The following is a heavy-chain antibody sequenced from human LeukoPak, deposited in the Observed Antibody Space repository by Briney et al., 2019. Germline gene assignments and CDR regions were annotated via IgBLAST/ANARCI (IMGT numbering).Heavy chain of an antibody. D-gene: IGHD5-12*01. V-gene: IGHV3-33*01. Sequence: PGRCLRLSCAASGFTFSSYGMHWVRQAPGKGREWVVVIWYDGSNKYYADPVKGRFTISRDNSKHTLYLQINSLRAEDTAVYYCAREVYGGYDGYYYGMDVWGQGPTVTVSS. J-gene: IGHJ6*02. CDR1: GFTFSSYG. CDR2: IWYDGSNK. CDR3: AREVYGGYDGYYYGMDV.